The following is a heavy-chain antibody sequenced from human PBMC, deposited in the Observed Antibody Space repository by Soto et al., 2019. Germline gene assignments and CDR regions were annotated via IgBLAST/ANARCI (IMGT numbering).Heavy chain of an antibody. CDR3: AREGSGYYVDF. J-gene: IGHJ4*02. CDR2: IKQDGSEK. V-gene: IGHV3-7*01. Sequence: GGSLRLSCAASGFTFSKYWMSWVRQAPGKGLEWVANIKQDGSEKYYVDSVKGRFTISRDNAKNSLYVQMNSLRAEDTAVYYCAREGSGYYVDFWGQGTLVTVSS. D-gene: IGHD5-12*01. CDR1: GFTFSKYW.